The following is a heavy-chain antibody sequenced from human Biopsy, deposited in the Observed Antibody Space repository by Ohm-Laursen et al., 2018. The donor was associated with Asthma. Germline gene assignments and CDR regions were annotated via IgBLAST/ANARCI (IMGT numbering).Heavy chain of an antibody. D-gene: IGHD1-1*01. Sequence: SLRLSCTASGFSFSKYGIHWVRQAPGKGLEWVAVIWYDGGYKDNADFVKGRFTISRDNSKNMLYLQMNSLRAEDTAVYYCARDLGTTRMDVWGQGTTVTVSS. CDR2: IWYDGGYK. V-gene: IGHV3-33*01. CDR1: GFSFSKYG. J-gene: IGHJ6*02. CDR3: ARDLGTTRMDV.